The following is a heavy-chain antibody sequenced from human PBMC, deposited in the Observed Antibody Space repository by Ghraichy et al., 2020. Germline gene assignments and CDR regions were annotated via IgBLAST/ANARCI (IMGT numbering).Heavy chain of an antibody. CDR1: GFTFSDYY. V-gene: IGHV3-11*05. CDR2: ISSSSSYT. Sequence: GSLRLSCAASGFTFSDYYMSWIRQAPGKGLEWVSYISSSSSYTNYADSEKGRFTISRDNAKNSLYLQMNSLRAEDTAVYYCARDPQYCSGGSCYSGSYYYYYMDVWGKGTTVTVSS. CDR3: ARDPQYCSGGSCYSGSYYYYYMDV. D-gene: IGHD2-15*01. J-gene: IGHJ6*03.